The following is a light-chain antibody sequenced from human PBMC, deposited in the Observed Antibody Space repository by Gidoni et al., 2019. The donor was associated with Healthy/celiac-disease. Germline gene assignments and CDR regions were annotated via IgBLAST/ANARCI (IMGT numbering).Light chain of an antibody. V-gene: IGKV1-5*01. CDR1: QSISSR. Sequence: DIQMTQSPSTLSASVGDRVTITCRASQSISSRLAWYQQKPGEAPKLLIYYASSMESGAPSRFCGSRSGTEYTLTISSLQPDDYATYYCRQYNGYSPITFXAXTKVDIK. CDR3: RQYNGYSPIT. CDR2: YAS. J-gene: IGKJ3*01.